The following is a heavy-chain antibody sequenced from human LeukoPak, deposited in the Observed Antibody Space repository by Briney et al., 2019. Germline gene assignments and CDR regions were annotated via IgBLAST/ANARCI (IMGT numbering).Heavy chain of an antibody. Sequence: ASVKVSCKASGYTFTGYYMHWVRQAPGQGLEWMGWINPNSGGTNYAQKFQGRVIMTRDTSISTAYMELSRLRSDDTAVYYCARGRDFWSGYYYGMDVWGQGTTVTVSS. D-gene: IGHD3-3*01. CDR1: GYTFTGYY. J-gene: IGHJ6*02. V-gene: IGHV1-2*02. CDR3: ARGRDFWSGYYYGMDV. CDR2: INPNSGGT.